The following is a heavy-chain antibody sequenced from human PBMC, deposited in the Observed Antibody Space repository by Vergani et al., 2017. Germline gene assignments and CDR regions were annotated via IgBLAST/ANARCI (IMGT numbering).Heavy chain of an antibody. V-gene: IGHV3-48*01. D-gene: IGHD5-18*01. J-gene: IGHJ4*02. CDR3: ARDYENSYGRGFDH. CDR2: ISTSRI. Sequence: EVQLVESGGGLVQPGGSLRLSCAASGFTLSASGMNWVRQAPGRGLESVSYISTSRIFYADSVRGRFTISRDNAKNLLFRRMDSLRAEDTALYYCARDYENSYGRGFDHWGQGTLGTVSS. CDR1: GFTLSASG.